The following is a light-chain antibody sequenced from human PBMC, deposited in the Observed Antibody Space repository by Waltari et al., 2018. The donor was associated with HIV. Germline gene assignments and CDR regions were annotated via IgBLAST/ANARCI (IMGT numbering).Light chain of an antibody. V-gene: IGLV2-11*01. CDR2: DVS. CDR3: YSYAGSLL. CDR1: SSDVGGYYY. Sequence: QSALTQPRPVSGSPGPSVTIPCTGSSSDVGGYYYVSWYQQHPTKAPKLIIYDVSERPSGVPDRFSGSKSGNRASLTISGLQAEDEADYYCYSYAGSLLFGGGTKLTVL. J-gene: IGLJ2*01.